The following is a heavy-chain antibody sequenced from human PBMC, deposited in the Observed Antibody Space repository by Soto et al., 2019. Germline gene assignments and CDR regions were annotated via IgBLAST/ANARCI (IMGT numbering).Heavy chain of an antibody. CDR3: ARALGTIFGVVTSYYYYGMDV. CDR1: GGTFSSYA. D-gene: IGHD3-3*01. CDR2: IIPIFGTA. V-gene: IGHV1-69*01. Sequence: QVQLVQSGAEVKKPGSSVEVSCKASGGTFSSYAISWVRQAPGQGLEWMGGIIPIFGTANYAQKFQGRVTITADESTSTAYMELSSLRSEDTAVYYCARALGTIFGVVTSYYYYGMDVWGQGTTVTVSS. J-gene: IGHJ6*02.